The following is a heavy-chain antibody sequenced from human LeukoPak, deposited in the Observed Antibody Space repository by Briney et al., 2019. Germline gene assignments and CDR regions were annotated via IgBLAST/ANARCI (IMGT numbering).Heavy chain of an antibody. Sequence: ASVKVSCKASGYTFTGYYMHWVRQAPGQGLERMGWINPNSGDTNYAQKFQGRVTMTRDTSINTAYMELSRLRTDDTAVYYCAKNHYEYYFDYWGQGTLVTVSS. CDR3: AKNHYEYYFDY. CDR1: GYTFTGYY. J-gene: IGHJ4*02. CDR2: INPNSGDT. D-gene: IGHD1-14*01. V-gene: IGHV1-2*02.